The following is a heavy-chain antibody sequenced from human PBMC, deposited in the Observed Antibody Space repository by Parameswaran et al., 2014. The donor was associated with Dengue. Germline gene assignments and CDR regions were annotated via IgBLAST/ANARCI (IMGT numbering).Heavy chain of an antibody. Sequence: RWIRQPRKDWSGLGTSTTVGAPTTTLLKSRVTISVDTSKNQFSLKLSSVTAADTAVYYCARGEHYYYGMDVWGQGDHGHRLL. CDR2: STTVGAP. V-gene: IGHV4-59*01. J-gene: IGHJ6*02. D-gene: IGHD1-26*01. CDR3: ARGEHYYYGMDV.